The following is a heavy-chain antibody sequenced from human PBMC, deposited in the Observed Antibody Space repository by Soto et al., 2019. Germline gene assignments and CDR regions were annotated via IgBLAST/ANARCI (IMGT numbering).Heavy chain of an antibody. Sequence: ACGSMRLSCAASGLTFSSYSVNWVRQAPGKGLEWVSSISSSSSYIYYADSVKGRFTISRDNAKNSLYLQMNSLRAEDTAVYYCARAAVVDIVVVVAATAASDIWGQGTMVTVSS. J-gene: IGHJ3*02. D-gene: IGHD2-15*01. CDR3: ARAAVVDIVVVVAATAASDI. CDR2: ISSSSSYI. CDR1: GLTFSSYS. V-gene: IGHV3-21*01.